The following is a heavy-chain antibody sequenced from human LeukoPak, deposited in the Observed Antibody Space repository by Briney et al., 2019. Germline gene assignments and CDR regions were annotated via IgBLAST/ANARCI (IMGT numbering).Heavy chain of an antibody. CDR1: GYSISSGYY. Sequence: SETLSLTCAVSGYSISSGYYWGWIRQPPGKGLEWIGSIYYSGSTYYNPSLKSRVTISVDTSKNQFSLKLSSVTAADTAVYYCARHLGDYGDYVDYWGQGTLVTVSS. CDR3: ARHLGDYGDYVDY. J-gene: IGHJ4*02. CDR2: IYYSGST. V-gene: IGHV4-38-2*01. D-gene: IGHD4-17*01.